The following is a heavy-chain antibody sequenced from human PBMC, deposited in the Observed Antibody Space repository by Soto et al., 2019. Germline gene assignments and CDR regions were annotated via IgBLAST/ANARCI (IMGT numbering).Heavy chain of an antibody. CDR2: IKQDGSEK. Sequence: PGGSLRLSCAASGYTFSSYWMSWVRQAPGKGLEWVANIKQDGSEKYYVDSVKGRFTISRDNAKNSLYLQMNSLRAEDTAVYYCASVMTTVVTPYYFDYWGQGTLVTVSS. J-gene: IGHJ4*02. CDR1: GYTFSSYW. CDR3: ASVMTTVVTPYYFDY. D-gene: IGHD4-17*01. V-gene: IGHV3-7*01.